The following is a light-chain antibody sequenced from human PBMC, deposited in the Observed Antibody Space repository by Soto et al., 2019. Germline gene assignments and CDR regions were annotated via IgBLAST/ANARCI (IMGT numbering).Light chain of an antibody. CDR2: DAS. J-gene: IGKJ2*01. V-gene: IGKV1-5*01. Sequence: DIQMTQSPATLSASVGSGVNITCRASQNISVWLAWYQQRPGKAPKFLIYDASSVETGVPSRFSGSGSGTEFTLTIRSLQPDDFATDYGQQYDSSSPTFGQGTKLEIK. CDR3: QQYDSSSPT. CDR1: QNISVW.